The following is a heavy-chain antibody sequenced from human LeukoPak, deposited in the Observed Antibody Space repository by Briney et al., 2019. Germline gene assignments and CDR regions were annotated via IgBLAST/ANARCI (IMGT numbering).Heavy chain of an antibody. CDR1: DGSITNYY. CDR3: AKSNGYGLIDI. Sequence: SETLSLTCTVSDGSITNYYWSWIRQPPGKGLEWIGHIYYSGSTNYNPSLKSRVTISLDTSRNQFSLKLNSVTAADTAVYYCAKSNGYGLIDIWGQGTMVTVSS. CDR2: IYYSGST. V-gene: IGHV4-59*12. J-gene: IGHJ3*02. D-gene: IGHD3-10*01.